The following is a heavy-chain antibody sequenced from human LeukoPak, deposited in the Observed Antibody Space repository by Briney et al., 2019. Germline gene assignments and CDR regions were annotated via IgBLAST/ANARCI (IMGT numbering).Heavy chain of an antibody. CDR2: INPDTGGT. V-gene: IGHV1-2*02. Sequence: GASLKDSSKAPGYSFTIYNLHWLRQAPEQRLERMGWINPDTGGTYYAKKSKDRVTISRDTSINTAYMKVSRLTSDDTAVYYCAIDLQQLKHNWFDPWGQGTLVTVSS. J-gene: IGHJ5*02. D-gene: IGHD6-13*01. CDR3: AIDLQQLKHNWFDP. CDR1: GYSFTIYN.